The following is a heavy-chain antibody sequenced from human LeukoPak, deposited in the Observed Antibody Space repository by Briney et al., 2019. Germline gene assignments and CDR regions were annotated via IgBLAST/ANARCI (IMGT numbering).Heavy chain of an antibody. V-gene: IGHV4-38-2*02. CDR3: ARDPPLEAGGLDP. CDR2: IYHGGST. Sequence: PSETLSLTCTVSGYSISSGNYWGWIRQPPGKGLEWIGNIYHGGSTYYNPSLKSRVTISVDTSKNQFSLKLSSVTAADTAVYYCARDPPLEAGGLDPWGQGTLVTVSS. J-gene: IGHJ5*02. CDR1: GYSISSGNY. D-gene: IGHD6-13*01.